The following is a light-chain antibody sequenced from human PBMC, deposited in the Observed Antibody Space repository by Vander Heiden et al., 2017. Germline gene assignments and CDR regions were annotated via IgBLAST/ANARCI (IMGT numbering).Light chain of an antibody. CDR1: QGIRNY. CDR3: RQYNSYPYT. Sequence: DIQITQSPSAMSASVGDRVTITCRASQGIRNYLAWSQQKPGKVPKRLIYDASSLQSGVPSRFSGSGSGSEFTLTISGLQPEDFATYFCRQYNSYPYTFGQGTRLEMK. V-gene: IGKV1-17*03. J-gene: IGKJ2*01. CDR2: DAS.